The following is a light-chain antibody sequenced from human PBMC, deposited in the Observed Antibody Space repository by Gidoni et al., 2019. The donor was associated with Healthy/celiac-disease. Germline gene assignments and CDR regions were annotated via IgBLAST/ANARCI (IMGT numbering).Light chain of an antibody. CDR2: YAS. Sequence: EILLTQSPDFQSVTAKEKVTITCRASQNIGNNLHWYQQKPDQSPKLLIKYASQSFSGVPSRFSGSGSGTDFTLTINSLEAEDVATYYCHQSSNLPRTFGQXTKVEL. J-gene: IGKJ1*01. V-gene: IGKV6-21*01. CDR3: HQSSNLPRT. CDR1: QNIGNN.